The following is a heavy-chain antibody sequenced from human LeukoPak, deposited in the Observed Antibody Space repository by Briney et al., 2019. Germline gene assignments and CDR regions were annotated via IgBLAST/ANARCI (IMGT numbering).Heavy chain of an antibody. D-gene: IGHD2-15*01. CDR1: GFTFSSYA. CDR3: ARDGRGDYCSGGSCLMFDP. Sequence: GGSLRLSCAASGFTFSSYAMSWVRQAPGKGLEWVSAISGSGGSTYYADSVKGRFTISRDNSKNTLYLQMNSLRAEDTAVYYCARDGRGDYCSGGSCLMFDPWGQGTLVTVSS. V-gene: IGHV3-23*01. J-gene: IGHJ5*02. CDR2: ISGSGGST.